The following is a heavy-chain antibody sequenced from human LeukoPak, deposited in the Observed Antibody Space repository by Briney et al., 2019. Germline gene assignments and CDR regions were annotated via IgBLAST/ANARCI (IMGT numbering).Heavy chain of an antibody. D-gene: IGHD2-2*01. CDR3: ARGRPGSSTSRTLRRFDP. CDR2: INHSGST. CDR1: GGSFSGYY. V-gene: IGHV4-34*01. Sequence: KPSETLSLTCAVYGGSFSGYYWSWIRQPPGKGLEWIGEINHSGSTNYNPSLKSRVTISVDTSKNQFSLKLSSVTAADTAVYYCARGRPGSSTSRTLRRFDPWGQGTLVTVSS. J-gene: IGHJ5*02.